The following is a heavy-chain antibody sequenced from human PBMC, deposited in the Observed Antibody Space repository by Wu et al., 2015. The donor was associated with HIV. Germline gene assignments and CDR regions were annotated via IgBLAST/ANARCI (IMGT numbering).Heavy chain of an antibody. V-gene: IGHV1-8*01. CDR1: GYTFTNFD. D-gene: IGHD2/OR15-2a*01. Sequence: QVRLVQSGAEVKRPGASVKVSCKSSGYTFTNFDINWVRQATGQGLEWMGWMNPNSGNTGYAQKFQGRFTMTRDTSISTAYLELSDLRPEDTAIYYCAKGAVFPPLGHWGQGTLVTVSS. J-gene: IGHJ4*02. CDR3: AKGAVFPPLGH. CDR2: MNPNSGNT.